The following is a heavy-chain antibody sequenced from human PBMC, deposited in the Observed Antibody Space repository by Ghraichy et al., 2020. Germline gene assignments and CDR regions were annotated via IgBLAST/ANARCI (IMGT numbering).Heavy chain of an antibody. D-gene: IGHD3-22*01. CDR3: ARAMIVVAYGPKGAFDI. CDR2: INPSGGST. V-gene: IGHV1-46*01. CDR1: GYTFTSYY. Sequence: ASVKVSCKASGYTFTSYYMHWVRQAPGQGLEWMGIINPSGGSTSYAQKFQGRVTMTRDTSTSTVYMELSSLRSEDTAVYYCARAMIVVAYGPKGAFDIWGQGTMVTVSS. J-gene: IGHJ3*02.